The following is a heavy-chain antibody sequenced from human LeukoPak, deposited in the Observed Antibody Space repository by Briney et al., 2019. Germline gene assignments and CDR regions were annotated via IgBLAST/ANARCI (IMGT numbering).Heavy chain of an antibody. V-gene: IGHV4-59*01. J-gene: IGHJ3*02. CDR1: GGSIRRYY. D-gene: IGHD1-1*01. CDR3: ARAHKLNAFDI. CDR2: IYYSGST. Sequence: SETLSLTCPVSGGSIRRYYWSWIRQPPGKGLEWIGYIYYSGSTNYKPSLKSRVTISADRSKNQFSLTLRSVTAADTAVYYCARAHKLNAFDIWGQGTMVTVSS.